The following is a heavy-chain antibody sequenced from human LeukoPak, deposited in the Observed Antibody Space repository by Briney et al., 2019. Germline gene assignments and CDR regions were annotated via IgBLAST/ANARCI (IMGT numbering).Heavy chain of an antibody. J-gene: IGHJ3*02. CDR1: GFTFSSYW. Sequence: GGSLRLSCAASGFTFSSYWMHWVRQAPGEGLVWVSRINSDGSSTSYADSVKGRFTISRDNAKNTLYLQMNSLRAEDTAVYCCAREPTDDYGDLTDAFDIWGQGTMVTVSS. D-gene: IGHD4-17*01. CDR2: INSDGSST. V-gene: IGHV3-74*01. CDR3: AREPTDDYGDLTDAFDI.